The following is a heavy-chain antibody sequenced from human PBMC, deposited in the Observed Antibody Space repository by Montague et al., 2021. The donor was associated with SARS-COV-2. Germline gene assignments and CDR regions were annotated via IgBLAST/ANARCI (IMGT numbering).Heavy chain of an antibody. CDR2: IWYDGSNK. Sequence: SLRLSCAASGSTFSSYGMHWVRQAPGKGLEWVAVIWYDGSNKYYADSVKGRFTISRDNSKNTLYLQMNSLRAEDTAVYYCARDGSSSWYRFDYWGQGTLVTVSS. J-gene: IGHJ4*02. V-gene: IGHV3-33*08. CDR3: ARDGSSSWYRFDY. D-gene: IGHD6-13*01. CDR1: GSTFSSYG.